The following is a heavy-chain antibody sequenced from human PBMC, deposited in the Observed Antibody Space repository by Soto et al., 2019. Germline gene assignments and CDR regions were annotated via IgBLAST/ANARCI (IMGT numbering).Heavy chain of an antibody. D-gene: IGHD3-22*01. V-gene: IGHV1-46*01. Sequence: ASVKVSCKASGYTFTSYYMHWVRQAPGQGLEWMGIINPSGGSTSYAQKFQGRVTMTRDTSTSTVYMELSSLRSEDTAMYYCASHSNYQYDSSGVKGGGMEVWGQGTTVTV. CDR2: INPSGGST. J-gene: IGHJ6*02. CDR1: GYTFTSYY. CDR3: ASHSNYQYDSSGVKGGGMEV.